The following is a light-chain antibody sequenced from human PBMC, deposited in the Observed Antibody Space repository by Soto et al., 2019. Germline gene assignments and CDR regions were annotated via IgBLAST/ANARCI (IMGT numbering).Light chain of an antibody. Sequence: DNPMTQSPATLSACLGDRVTIPCRASESIRTWLAWYQHKPGKAPKFLIYDASSLESGVPSRFSGSGSGTEFTLTISSLQSEDFAVYYCQQYNNWPIPFGQVTRLAI. J-gene: IGKJ5*01. V-gene: IGKV1-5*01. CDR1: ESIRTW. CDR3: QQYNNWPIP. CDR2: DAS.